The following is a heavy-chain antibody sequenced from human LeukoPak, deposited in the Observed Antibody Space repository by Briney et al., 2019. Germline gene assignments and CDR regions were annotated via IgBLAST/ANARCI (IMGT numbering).Heavy chain of an antibody. J-gene: IGHJ3*02. CDR2: IYYSGST. V-gene: IGHV4-31*03. Sequence: PSETLPLTCTVSGGSISSGGYYWSWIRQHPGKGLEWIGYIYYSGSTYYNPSLKSRVTISVNTSKNQFSLKLSSVTAADTAVYYCETLGGAFDIWGQGTMVTVSS. D-gene: IGHD2-15*01. CDR1: GGSISSGGYY. CDR3: ETLGGAFDI.